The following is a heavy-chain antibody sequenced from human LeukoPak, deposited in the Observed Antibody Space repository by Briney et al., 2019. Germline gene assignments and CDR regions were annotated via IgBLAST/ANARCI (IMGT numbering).Heavy chain of an antibody. V-gene: IGHV3-7*01. CDR3: ARDLPGWELQEY. CDR2: IKQDGSEK. Sequence: GGSLRLSCAASGFTFSSYWMSCVRQAPGKGLEWVANIKQDGSEKYYVDSVKGRFTISRDNAKNSLFLQMNSLRAEDTAVYYCARDLPGWELQEYWGQGTLVTVSS. CDR1: GFTFSSYW. J-gene: IGHJ4*02. D-gene: IGHD1-26*01.